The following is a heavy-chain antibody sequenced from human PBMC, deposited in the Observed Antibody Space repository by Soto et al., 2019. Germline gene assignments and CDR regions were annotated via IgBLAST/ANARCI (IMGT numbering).Heavy chain of an antibody. J-gene: IGHJ3*02. CDR3: ASPKYYHDSSGYYDAFDI. D-gene: IGHD3-22*01. CDR1: GGSISSGDYY. Sequence: SETLSLTCTVSGGSISSGDYYWSWIRQPPGKGLEWIGYIYYSGSTYYNPSLKSRVTISVDTSKNQFSLKLSSVTAADTAVYYCASPKYYHDSSGYYDAFDIWGQGTMVTVSS. V-gene: IGHV4-30-4*01. CDR2: IYYSGST.